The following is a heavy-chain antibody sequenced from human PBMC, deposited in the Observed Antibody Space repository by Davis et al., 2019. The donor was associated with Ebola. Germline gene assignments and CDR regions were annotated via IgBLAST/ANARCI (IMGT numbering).Heavy chain of an antibody. V-gene: IGHV4-39*01. D-gene: IGHD3-3*01. CDR3: AGTDTLNYDFWSGYYMYYFDY. CDR2: IYYSGST. CDR1: TFSSYA. Sequence: TFSSYAMSWVRQPPGKGLEWIGSIYYSGSTYYNPSLKSRVTISVDTSKNQFSLKLSSVTAADTAVYYCAGTDTLNYDFWSGYYMYYFDYWGQGTLVTVSS. J-gene: IGHJ4*02.